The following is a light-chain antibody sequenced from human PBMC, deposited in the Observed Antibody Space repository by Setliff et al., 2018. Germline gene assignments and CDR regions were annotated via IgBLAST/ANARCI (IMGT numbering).Light chain of an antibody. CDR3: ASWDDSVNGVL. V-gene: IGLV1-44*01. CDR2: RSN. Sequence: QSALAQPPSASGTPGQRVTISCFGSGSNIGRNSVNWFRQLPGTAPKLLVYRSNQRPSGVPDRFSGSKSGTSASLAISGLQSEDEADYYCASWDDSVNGVLFGGGTKGTVL. J-gene: IGLJ3*02. CDR1: GSNIGRNS.